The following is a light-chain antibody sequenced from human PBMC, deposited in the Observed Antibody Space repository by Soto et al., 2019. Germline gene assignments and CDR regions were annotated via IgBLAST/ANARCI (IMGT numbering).Light chain of an antibody. Sequence: IVMTQSAESLAVSLGERATIDCKSSQSVFSNSNNKKYLAWYQQKPGQPPKLLIYWASTRESGVPDRFSGSGSGTDFTLTISSLQAEDVAVYYCQQYYSTPPTFGQGTKVDIK. V-gene: IGKV4-1*01. CDR2: WAS. CDR3: QQYYSTPPT. J-gene: IGKJ1*01. CDR1: QSVFSNSNNKKY.